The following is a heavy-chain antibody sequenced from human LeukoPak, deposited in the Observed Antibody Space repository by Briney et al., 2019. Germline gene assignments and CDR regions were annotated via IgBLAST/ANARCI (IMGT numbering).Heavy chain of an antibody. D-gene: IGHD3-22*01. J-gene: IGHJ3*02. CDR3: ARDLRIGYYDSSVVGAFDI. CDR1: GGTFSSYA. V-gene: IGHV1-69*01. CDR2: IIPIFGTA. Sequence: SVKVSCKASGGTFSSYAISWVRQAPGQGLEWMGGIIPIFGTANYAQKFQGRVTITADESTSTAYMELSSLRSEDTAVYYCARDLRIGYYDSSVVGAFDIWGQGTMVTVSS.